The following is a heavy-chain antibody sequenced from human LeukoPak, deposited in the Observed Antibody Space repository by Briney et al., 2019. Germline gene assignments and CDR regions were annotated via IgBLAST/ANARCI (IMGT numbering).Heavy chain of an antibody. CDR2: IKPDSGAT. Sequence: GASVKVTCKASGYTFTGHYIHWVGQAPGQGLEGMGWIKPDSGATNYAQKFQGRVTMTRDTSISTAHMELNRLTSDDTAVYYCARPEYRYGYILDYWGQGTLVTVSS. CDR1: GYTFTGHY. J-gene: IGHJ4*02. CDR3: ARPEYRYGYILDY. D-gene: IGHD5-18*01. V-gene: IGHV1-2*02.